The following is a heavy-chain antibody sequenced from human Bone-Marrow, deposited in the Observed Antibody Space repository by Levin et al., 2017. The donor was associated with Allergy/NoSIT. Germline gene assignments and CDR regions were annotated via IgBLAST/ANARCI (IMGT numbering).Heavy chain of an antibody. Sequence: SCAASGFTFSSYWMSWVRQAPGKGLEWVANIKQDGSEKYYVDSVKGRFTISRDNAKNSLYLQMNSLRAEDTAVYYCAREGKMTTVTTEWGYYYYGMDGWGQGTTVTVSS. CDR3: AREGKMTTVTTEWGYYYYGMDG. V-gene: IGHV3-7*01. J-gene: IGHJ6*02. CDR2: IKQDGSEK. CDR1: GFTFSSYW. D-gene: IGHD4-17*01.